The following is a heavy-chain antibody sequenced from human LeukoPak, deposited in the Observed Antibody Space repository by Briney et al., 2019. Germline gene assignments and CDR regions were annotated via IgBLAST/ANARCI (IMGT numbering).Heavy chain of an antibody. CDR1: LYTFTRYG. Sequence: ASVNVSCKPSLYTFTRYGISGVRQAAGHGLEWMGWISAYHGNTNDAQKPQGRVTMTTDPSTSPAHMELRSLACDNTAVYCCASSTRLSRGSFDIWGQGTMVTVSS. CDR2: ISAYHGNT. CDR3: ASSTRLSRGSFDI. J-gene: IGHJ3*02. V-gene: IGHV1-18*01. D-gene: IGHD2/OR15-2a*01.